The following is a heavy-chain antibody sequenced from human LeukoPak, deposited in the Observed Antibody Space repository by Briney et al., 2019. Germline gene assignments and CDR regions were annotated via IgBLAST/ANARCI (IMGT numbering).Heavy chain of an antibody. CDR2: IDWDDDK. V-gene: IGHV2-70*11. CDR3: ARITMVRGVYFFDY. J-gene: IGHJ4*02. CDR1: GFSLSTSGRC. D-gene: IGHD3-10*01. Sequence: SGPELVKPTQPLTLTCTFSGFSLSTSGRCVSWIRQPPGKALEWHARIDWDDDKYYSTSLKTRLTISKDTSKNQVVLTMTNMDPVDTATYYCARITMVRGVYFFDYWGQGTLVTVSS.